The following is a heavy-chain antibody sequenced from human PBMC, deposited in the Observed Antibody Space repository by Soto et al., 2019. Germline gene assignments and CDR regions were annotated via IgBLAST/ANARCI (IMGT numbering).Heavy chain of an antibody. Sequence: RKATGEGFEWMVWMNPKSGNTGYGQKVQGRVTITRDTSESTAYMELSSLSSEDTAVYYCAREGYSYEGMDVWGQGTTVTVSS. D-gene: IGHD5-18*01. CDR3: AREGYSYEGMDV. V-gene: IGHV1-8*03. CDR2: MNPKSGNT. J-gene: IGHJ6*02.